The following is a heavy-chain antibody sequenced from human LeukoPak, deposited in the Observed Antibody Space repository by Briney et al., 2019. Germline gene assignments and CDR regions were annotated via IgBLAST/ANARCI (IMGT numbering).Heavy chain of an antibody. CDR3: ATQPGIAAAGSHYGMDV. J-gene: IGHJ6*02. Sequence: SETLSLTCGVYGGSFSDYYWSWIRQPPGKGLEWIGEINHSGSTNYNPSLKSRVTISLDTSKNQFSLKLSSVTAADTAVYYCATQPGIAAAGSHYGMDVWGQGTTVTVSS. CDR1: GGSFSDYY. V-gene: IGHV4-34*01. CDR2: INHSGST. D-gene: IGHD6-13*01.